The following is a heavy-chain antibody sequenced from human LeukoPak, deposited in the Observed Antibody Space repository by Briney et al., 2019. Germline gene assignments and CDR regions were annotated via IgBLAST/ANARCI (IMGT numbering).Heavy chain of an antibody. CDR3: ARVDTIFGVVDQIDY. Sequence: GASVKVSCKASGHTFTSYGISWVRQAPGQGLEWMGWISAYNGNTNYAQKLQGRVTMTTDTSTSTAYMEPRSLRSDDTAVYYCARVDTIFGVVDQIDYWGQGTLVTVSS. D-gene: IGHD3-3*01. J-gene: IGHJ4*02. CDR1: GHTFTSYG. CDR2: ISAYNGNT. V-gene: IGHV1-18*01.